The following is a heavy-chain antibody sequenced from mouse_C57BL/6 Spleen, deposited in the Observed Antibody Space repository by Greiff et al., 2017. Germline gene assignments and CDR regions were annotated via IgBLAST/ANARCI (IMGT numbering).Heavy chain of an antibody. J-gene: IGHJ3*01. D-gene: IGHD2-4*01. CDR3: ARRDYDGVAY. CDR2: ISSGSSTI. CDR1: GFTFSDYG. Sequence: EVMLVESGGGLVKPGGSLKLSCAASGFTFSDYGMHWVRQAPEKGLEWVAYISSGSSTIYYADTVKGRFTISRDKSKNTLFLQMTSLRSEDTALYYCARRDYDGVAYWGQGTLVTVSA. V-gene: IGHV5-17*01.